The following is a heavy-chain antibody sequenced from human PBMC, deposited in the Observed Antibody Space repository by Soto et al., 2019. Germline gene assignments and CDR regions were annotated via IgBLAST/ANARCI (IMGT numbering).Heavy chain of an antibody. J-gene: IGHJ6*01. V-gene: IGHV4-39*01. D-gene: IGHD6-19*01. CDR2: IYYSGST. Sequence: PXETLYLTCNVAGCSISSSSYYWGWIRQPPGKGREGIGSIYYSGSTYYNPSIKSRVTISVDTSNNQFSLKLSSVTAADTAVYYCASLRRVHSSYYYYGM. CDR1: GCSISSSSYY. CDR3: ASLRRVHSSYYYYGM.